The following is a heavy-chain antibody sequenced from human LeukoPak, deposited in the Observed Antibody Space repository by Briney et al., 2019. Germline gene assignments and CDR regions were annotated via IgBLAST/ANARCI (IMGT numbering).Heavy chain of an antibody. CDR1: GFSLSSYA. Sequence: PGGSLRLSCTVSGFSLSSYALSWVRRAPGKGLEWVSATSSSDAGKYYADSVKGRFTISRDNSKNTVYLQMDNLRPEDTAVYYCARDARLYKWELLAYWGQGTLVTVSS. J-gene: IGHJ4*02. CDR3: ARDARLYKWELLAY. V-gene: IGHV3-23*01. D-gene: IGHD1-26*01. CDR2: TSSSDAGK.